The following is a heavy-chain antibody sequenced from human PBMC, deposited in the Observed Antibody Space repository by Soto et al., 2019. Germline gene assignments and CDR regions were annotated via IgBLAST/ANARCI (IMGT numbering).Heavy chain of an antibody. Sequence: QVQLQESGPGLVKPSETLSLTCAVSGDSISSPNWWSWYRQPPGKGLELVGEMVARGSRNYNPSLNGRVTMSLGTSKNHFSLRLTSLTAADTAIYYCAREGFDHRPDYWGQGIPVTVSS. CDR3: AREGFDHRPDY. CDR2: MVARGSR. CDR1: GDSISSPNW. V-gene: IGHV4-4*02. J-gene: IGHJ4*02.